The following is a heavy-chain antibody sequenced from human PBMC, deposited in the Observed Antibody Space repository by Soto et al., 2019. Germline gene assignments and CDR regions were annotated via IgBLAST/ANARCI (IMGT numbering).Heavy chain of an antibody. V-gene: IGHV3-11*06. CDR2: ISSSSGYT. Sequence: QVQLVESGGGLVKPGGSLRLSCVASGFTFNDYYMSWIRQAPGKGMEWVSYISSSSGYTNYADSVKGRFTISRDNARNALELQRNSLRAEDTALYDWARGGTTVTDFWGQGALVTVSS. CDR3: ARGGTTVTDF. D-gene: IGHD4-17*01. CDR1: GFTFNDYY. J-gene: IGHJ4*02.